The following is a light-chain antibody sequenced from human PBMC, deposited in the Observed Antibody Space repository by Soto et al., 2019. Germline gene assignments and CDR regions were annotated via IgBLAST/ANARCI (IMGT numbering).Light chain of an antibody. J-gene: IGLJ2*01. Sequence: QSALTQPRSVSGSPGQSVTISCTGTISDVAGYNYVSWYQHPPGKAPKLLISDVTKRPSWVPDRFSGSKSGSTASLTISELQAEDEADYYCSSYAGSNNLVFGGGTKLTVL. CDR3: SSYAGSNNLV. V-gene: IGLV2-11*01. CDR2: DVT. CDR1: ISDVAGYNY.